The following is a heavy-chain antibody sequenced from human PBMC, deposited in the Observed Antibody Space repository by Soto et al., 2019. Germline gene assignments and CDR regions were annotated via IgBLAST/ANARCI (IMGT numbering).Heavy chain of an antibody. D-gene: IGHD5-18*01. CDR3: ARSGYTYGLDL. J-gene: IGHJ5*02. CDR1: GGSISSGGYY. Sequence: QVQLQESSPGLVKPSQTLSLTCSVAGGSISSGGYYWNWVRQHPGRGLEWIAYIYNNENIYYNPSLKSRLTISLDTSTNQFSLKLSSVTAADTAVYYCARSGYTYGLDLWGQGALVTVSS. CDR2: IYNNENI. V-gene: IGHV4-31*03.